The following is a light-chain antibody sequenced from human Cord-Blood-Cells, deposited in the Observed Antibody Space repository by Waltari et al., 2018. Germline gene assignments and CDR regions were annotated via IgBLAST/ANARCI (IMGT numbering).Light chain of an antibody. J-gene: IGLJ3*02. CDR1: SSDVGSYKL. V-gene: IGLV2-23*01. CDR2: VGS. Sequence: QSALTQPASGSGSPGQSITISCTGTSSDVGSYKLVSWYQQHPGKAPKLMIYVGSKRPSGVSNRFSGSKSGNTASLTISGLQAEDEADYYCCSYAGSSTWVFGGGTKLTVL. CDR3: CSYAGSSTWV.